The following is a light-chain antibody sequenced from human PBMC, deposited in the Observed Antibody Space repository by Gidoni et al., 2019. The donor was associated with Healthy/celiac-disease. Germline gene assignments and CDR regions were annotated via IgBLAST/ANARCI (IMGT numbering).Light chain of an antibody. V-gene: IGKV3-20*01. Sequence: PGTLSLSPGERATLSCRASQSVSSSYLAWYQQKPGQAPRLLIYGASSRATGIPDRFSGSGSGTDFTLTISRLEPEDFAVYYCQQYGSSPGTFGQGTKVEIK. CDR1: QSVSSSY. CDR3: QQYGSSPGT. J-gene: IGKJ1*01. CDR2: GAS.